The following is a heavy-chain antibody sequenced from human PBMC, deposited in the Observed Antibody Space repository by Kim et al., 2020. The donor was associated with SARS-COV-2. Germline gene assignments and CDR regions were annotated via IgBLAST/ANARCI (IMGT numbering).Heavy chain of an antibody. V-gene: IGHV3-30*01. CDR3: ARETAVAYFYFDY. J-gene: IGHJ4*02. Sequence: YEDSGKGRFTISRDNSKHPLYLQMNSLRAEDTAVYYCARETAVAYFYFDYWGQGTLVTVSS. D-gene: IGHD6-19*01.